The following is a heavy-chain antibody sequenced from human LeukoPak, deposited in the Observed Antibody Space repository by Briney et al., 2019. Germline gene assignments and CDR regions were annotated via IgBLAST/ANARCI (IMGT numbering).Heavy chain of an antibody. CDR3: ARGALEGYCSGGSSPFFDY. V-gene: IGHV4-34*01. CDR2: INHSGST. D-gene: IGHD2-15*01. Sequence: NTSETLSLTCAVYGGSFSGYYWSWIRQPPGKGLEWIGEINHSGSTNYNPSLKSRVTISVDTSKNQFSLKLSSVTAADTAVYYCARGALEGYCSGGSSPFFDYWGQGTLVTVSS. J-gene: IGHJ4*02. CDR1: GGSFSGYY.